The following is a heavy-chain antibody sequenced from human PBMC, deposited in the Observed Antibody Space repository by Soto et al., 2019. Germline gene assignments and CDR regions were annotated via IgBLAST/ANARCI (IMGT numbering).Heavy chain of an antibody. J-gene: IGHJ6*02. D-gene: IGHD3-3*01. CDR2: IYHSGST. CDR1: GGSISSGGYS. V-gene: IGHV4-30-2*01. CDR3: ARAPHYDFWSGYYGYYYYGMDV. Sequence: ASETLSLTCAVSGGSISSGGYSWSWIRQPPRKGLGGVGDIYHSGSTYYNPSLKSRVTISVDRSKNQFSLNLSSVTAADTAVYYCARAPHYDFWSGYYGYYYYGMDVWGQGTTVTVSS.